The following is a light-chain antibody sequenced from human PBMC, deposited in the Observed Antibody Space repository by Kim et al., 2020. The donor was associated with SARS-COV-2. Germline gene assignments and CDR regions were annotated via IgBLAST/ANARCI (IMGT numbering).Light chain of an antibody. Sequence: LSPGERATLSCRASQSVSSSYLSWYQQKPGQAPRLLIYGASTRATGIPARFSGSGSGTDFTLTISSLQPEDFAVYYCQQDYNLPYTFDQGTKLEIK. CDR2: GAS. CDR1: QSVSSSY. CDR3: QQDYNLPYT. J-gene: IGKJ2*01. V-gene: IGKV3D-7*01.